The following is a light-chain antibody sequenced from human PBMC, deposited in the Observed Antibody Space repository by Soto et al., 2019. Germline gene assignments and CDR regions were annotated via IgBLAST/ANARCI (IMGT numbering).Light chain of an antibody. V-gene: IGKV3-20*01. CDR1: ESVASNY. CDR3: QQYGGLPYT. Sequence: EIVLTQSPGTLSLSPGERATLSCRASESVASNYLAWYQHKPGQAPRLLFFGASNRATGIPDRFSGSGSGTDFTLTISRLEPEDFAVYYCQQYGGLPYTFGQGTKLDIK. J-gene: IGKJ2*01. CDR2: GAS.